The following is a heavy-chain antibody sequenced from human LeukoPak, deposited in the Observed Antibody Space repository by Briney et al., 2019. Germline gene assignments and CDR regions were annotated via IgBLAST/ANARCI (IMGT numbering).Heavy chain of an antibody. CDR1: GYSFTSYW. CDR2: IYPGDSDT. Sequence: GESLKISCKGSGYSFTSYWIGWVRQLPGKGLEWMGIIYPGDSDTRYSPSFQGQVTISADKSISTAYLQWSSLKASDTAMYYCARLGGNNYYGSGSYYPPYYYYMDVWGKGTTVTISS. CDR3: ARLGGNNYYGSGSYYPPYYYYMDV. D-gene: IGHD3-10*01. V-gene: IGHV5-51*01. J-gene: IGHJ6*03.